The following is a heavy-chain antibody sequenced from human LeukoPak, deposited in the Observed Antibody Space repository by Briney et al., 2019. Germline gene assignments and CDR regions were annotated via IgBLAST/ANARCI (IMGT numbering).Heavy chain of an antibody. V-gene: IGHV4-34*01. CDR1: GGSFSGYY. J-gene: IGHJ4*02. D-gene: IGHD3-22*01. Sequence: PSETLSLTCAVYGGSFSGYYWGWIRQPPGKGLEWIGSIYYSGSTYYNPSLKSRVTISVDTSKNQFSLKLSSVTAADTAVYYCARGRDYYDSSGYYYGTYYFDYWGQGTLVTVSS. CDR2: IYYSGST. CDR3: ARGRDYYDSSGYYYGTYYFDY.